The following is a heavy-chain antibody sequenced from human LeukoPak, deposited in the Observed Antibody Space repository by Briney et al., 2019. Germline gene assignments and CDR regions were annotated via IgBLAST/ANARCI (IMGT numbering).Heavy chain of an antibody. D-gene: IGHD4-17*01. CDR2: ITSNGGNT. CDR3: VKDPGRDYGDNGGWFDP. J-gene: IGHJ5*02. CDR1: GFSFSTYA. V-gene: IGHV3-64D*06. Sequence: GGSLRLSCSASGFSFSTYAMHWVRQAPGKGLEYVSSITSNGGNTYYTDSVKGRFTISRDNSKNTLYLQMSSLRAEDTAVYYCVKDPGRDYGDNGGWFDPWGQGTLVTVSS.